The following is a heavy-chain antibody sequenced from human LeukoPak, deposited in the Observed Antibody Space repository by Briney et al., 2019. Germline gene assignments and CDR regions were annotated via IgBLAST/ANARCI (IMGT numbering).Heavy chain of an antibody. CDR1: GGSFSGYY. D-gene: IGHD3-10*01. V-gene: IGHV4-34*01. Sequence: SETLSLTCAVCGGSFSGYYWSWIRQPPGKGPEWIGEINRSGSTNYNPSLKSRVTISVDTSKNQFSLKLSSVTAADTAVYYCARGSARITMVRGVTAFDYWGQGTLVTVSS. CDR2: INRSGST. CDR3: ARGSARITMVRGVTAFDY. J-gene: IGHJ4*02.